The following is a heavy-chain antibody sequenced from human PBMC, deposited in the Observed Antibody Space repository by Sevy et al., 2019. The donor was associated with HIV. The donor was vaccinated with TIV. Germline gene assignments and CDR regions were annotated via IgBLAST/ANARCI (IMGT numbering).Heavy chain of an antibody. CDR1: GFNFGSYA. D-gene: IGHD3-22*01. V-gene: IGHV3-23*01. Sequence: GGSLRLSCAASGFNFGSYAMSWVRQAPGKGLEWVSAISGSGGNTYYADSVKGRFTISRDNSKNTLDLQMNSLRAEDTAIYYCAKDNHYDSRGYYYGMRPSEGAFDIWGQGTMVTVSS. CDR3: AKDNHYDSRGYYYGMRPSEGAFDI. CDR2: ISGSGGNT. J-gene: IGHJ3*02.